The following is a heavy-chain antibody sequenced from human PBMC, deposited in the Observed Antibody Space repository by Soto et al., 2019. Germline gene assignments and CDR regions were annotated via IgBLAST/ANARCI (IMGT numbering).Heavy chain of an antibody. Sequence: SETLFLTCTVSGDSISGGASFWSWIRQPPGKGLEWIANVYYSGSSYYNPSPKSRLTISVDTTKNQFSLQLKSMTAADTAVYYCAKLSCTSSTCYFPGWFDPWGQGTLVTVSS. CDR2: VYYSGSS. CDR3: AKLSCTSSTCYFPGWFDP. V-gene: IGHV4-31*03. D-gene: IGHD2-2*01. J-gene: IGHJ5*02. CDR1: GDSISGGASF.